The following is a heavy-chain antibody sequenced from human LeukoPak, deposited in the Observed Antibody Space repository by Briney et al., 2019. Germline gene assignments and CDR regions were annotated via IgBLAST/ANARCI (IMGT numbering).Heavy chain of an antibody. J-gene: IGHJ4*02. CDR2: ISGSGGST. D-gene: IGHD5-12*01. CDR3: ATSLVATQKNY. Sequence: GGSLRLSCAASGFTFSSYAMSWVRQAPGKGLEWVSAISGSGGSTYYADSVKGRFTISRDNSKNTLYLQMNSLRAEDTAVYYCATSLVATQKNYWGQGTLVTVSS. V-gene: IGHV3-23*01. CDR1: GFTFSSYA.